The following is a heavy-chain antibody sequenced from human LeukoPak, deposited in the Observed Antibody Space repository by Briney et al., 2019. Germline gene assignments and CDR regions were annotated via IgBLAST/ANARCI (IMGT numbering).Heavy chain of an antibody. J-gene: IGHJ4*02. CDR2: IIPIFGTA. Sequence: PVKVSCKASGGTFSSYAISWVRQAPGQGLEWMGGIIPIFGTANYAQKFQGRVTITADKSTSTAYMELSSLRSEDTAVYYCARGYYDILTGYSNWGQGTLVTVSS. V-gene: IGHV1-69*06. CDR3: ARGYYDILTGYSN. CDR1: GGTFSSYA. D-gene: IGHD3-9*01.